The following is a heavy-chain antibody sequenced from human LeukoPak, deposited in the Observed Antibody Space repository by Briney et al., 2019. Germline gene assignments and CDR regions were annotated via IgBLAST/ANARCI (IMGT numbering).Heavy chain of an antibody. Sequence: TSETLSLTCTVSGGSVSSGNYYCSWIRQPPGEGLEWIGYIYYSGSTYYNPSLKSRVTISVDTSKNQFSLKLSSVTAAETAVYYCARLEGRPKDAFDIWGQGTMVTVSS. CDR2: IYYSGST. D-gene: IGHD6-6*01. J-gene: IGHJ3*02. CDR3: ARLEGRPKDAFDI. V-gene: IGHV4-61*01. CDR1: GGSVSSGNYY.